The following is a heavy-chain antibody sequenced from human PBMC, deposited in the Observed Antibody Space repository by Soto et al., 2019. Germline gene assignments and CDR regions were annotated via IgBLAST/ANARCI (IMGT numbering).Heavy chain of an antibody. CDR1: GYTFTSYG. Sequence: QVQLVQSGAEVKKPGASVKVSCKASGYTFTSYGISWVRQAPGQGLGWMGWISAYNGNTNYAQKLQGRVTMTTDTSTSTAYRELRSLRSDDTAVYFCARGLVAMIQMLGFDPWGQGTLVTVYS. CDR3: ARGLVAMIQMLGFDP. CDR2: ISAYNGNT. J-gene: IGHJ5*02. D-gene: IGHD5-12*01. V-gene: IGHV1-18*01.